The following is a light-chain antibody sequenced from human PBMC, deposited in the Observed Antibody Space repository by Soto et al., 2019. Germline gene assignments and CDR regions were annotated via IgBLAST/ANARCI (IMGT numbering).Light chain of an antibody. J-gene: IGKJ2*01. CDR1: QSVSSSQ. V-gene: IGKV3-20*01. CDR3: QQYATSPHT. CDR2: GAS. Sequence: EIVLRQSQVPLPLSPGESATLSCRASQSVSSSQVAWYQQKPGQAPSLLIYGASSRATGIPDRFSGVGSETDFTLTINRLEPEDFAVYYCQQYATSPHTFGQGTKLEIK.